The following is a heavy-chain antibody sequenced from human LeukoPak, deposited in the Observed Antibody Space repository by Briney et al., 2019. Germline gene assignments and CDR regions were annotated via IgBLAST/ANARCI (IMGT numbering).Heavy chain of an antibody. J-gene: IGHJ4*02. D-gene: IGHD1-26*01. V-gene: IGHV3-21*01. CDR2: ISSRNTYI. CDR1: GFIFSSYS. CDR3: ARHESGGYWGYDY. Sequence: GGSLRLSCAASGFIFSSYSMNWVRQAPGKGLEWVSSISSRNTYIYYADSAKGRFTISRDNAKNSLYLQMNSLRAEDTAVYYCARHESGGYWGYDYWGQGTLVTVSS.